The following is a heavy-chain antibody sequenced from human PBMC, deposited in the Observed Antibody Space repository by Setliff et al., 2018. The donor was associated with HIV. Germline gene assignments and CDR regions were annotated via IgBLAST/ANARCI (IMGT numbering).Heavy chain of an antibody. CDR2: TRSKANSYAT. CDR3: TREAVAGDYYYYMDV. D-gene: IGHD6-19*01. V-gene: IGHV3-73*01. J-gene: IGHJ6*03. CDR1: GFTFSGSA. Sequence: GGSLRLSCAGSGFTFSGSALNWVRQASGKGLEWVGRTRSKANSYATEYAASVKGRFTVSRDDSKNTAHLQMDSLKGEDTAVYYCTREAVAGDYYYYMDVWGKGTTVTVSS.